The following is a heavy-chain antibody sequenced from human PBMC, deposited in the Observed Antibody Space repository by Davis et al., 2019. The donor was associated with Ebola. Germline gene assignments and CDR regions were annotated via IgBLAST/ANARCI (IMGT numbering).Heavy chain of an antibody. CDR2: IIPIFGTA. J-gene: IGHJ6*02. D-gene: IGHD3-22*01. V-gene: IGHV1-69*13. CDR1: GYTFTSYG. Sequence: SVKVSCKASGYTFTSYGISWVRQAPGQGLEWMGGIIPIFGTANYAQKFQGRVTITADESTSTAYMELSSLRSEDTAVYYCTSMYYYDSSGYSGSYYYYGMDVWGQGTTVTVSS. CDR3: TSMYYYDSSGYSGSYYYYGMDV.